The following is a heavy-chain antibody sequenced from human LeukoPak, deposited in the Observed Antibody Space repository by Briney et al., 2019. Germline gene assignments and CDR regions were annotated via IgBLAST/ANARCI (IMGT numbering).Heavy chain of an antibody. V-gene: IGHV4-59*01. CDR3: ARDGGEYFDY. CDR2: IYYSGST. Sequence: PSETLSLTCTVSGGSISSYYWSWIRQPPGKGLEWIGYIYYSGSTNYNPSLKGRVTISVDTSKNQFSLKLSSVTAADTAVYYCARDGGEYFDYWGQGTLVTVSS. J-gene: IGHJ4*02. D-gene: IGHD2-15*01. CDR1: GGSISSYY.